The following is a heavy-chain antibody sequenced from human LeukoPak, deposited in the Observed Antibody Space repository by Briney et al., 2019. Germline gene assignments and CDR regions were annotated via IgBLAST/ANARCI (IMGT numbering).Heavy chain of an antibody. CDR3: ARSYYYDSSGYYADSPFDY. Sequence: SETLSLTCTVSGGSISSGSYYWSWIRQPAGKGLEWIGRIYTRGSTNYNPSLKSRVTISVDTSKNQFSLKLSSVTAADTAVYYCARSYYYDSSGYYADSPFDYWGQGTLVTVSS. CDR1: GGSISSGSYY. J-gene: IGHJ4*02. V-gene: IGHV4-61*02. CDR2: IYTRGST. D-gene: IGHD3-22*01.